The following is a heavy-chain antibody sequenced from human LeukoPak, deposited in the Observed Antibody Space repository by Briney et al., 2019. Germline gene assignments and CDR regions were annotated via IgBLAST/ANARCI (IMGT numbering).Heavy chain of an antibody. CDR3: ARDQDGYSFDY. Sequence: ASVKVSCKASGYTFTSYGTSWVRQAPGQGLEWMGWISAYNGNTNYAQKPQGRVTMTTDTSTSTAYMELRSLRSDDTAVYYCARDQDGYSFDYWGQGTLVTVSS. D-gene: IGHD5-24*01. CDR2: ISAYNGNT. J-gene: IGHJ4*02. V-gene: IGHV1-18*01. CDR1: GYTFTSYG.